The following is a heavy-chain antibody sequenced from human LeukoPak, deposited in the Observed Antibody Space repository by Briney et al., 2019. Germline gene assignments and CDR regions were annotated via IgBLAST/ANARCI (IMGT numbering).Heavy chain of an antibody. D-gene: IGHD3-3*01. V-gene: IGHV4-38-2*02. CDR3: AGSPDYDFWSGWGYYYYYMDV. Sequence: SETLSLTCIVSGYSISSGYDWGWIRQPPGKGLEWIGSISHGGSTFYNPSLKSRVSISIDTSKNQFSLRLSSVTAADTAVYYCAGSPDYDFWSGWGYYYYYMDVWGKGTTVTVSS. CDR1: GYSISSGYD. CDR2: ISHGGST. J-gene: IGHJ6*03.